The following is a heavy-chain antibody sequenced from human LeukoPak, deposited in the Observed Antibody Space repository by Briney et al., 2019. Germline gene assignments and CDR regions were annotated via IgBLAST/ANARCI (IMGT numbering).Heavy chain of an antibody. CDR1: GFTFNNYN. CDR2: ISSISSSYI. V-gene: IGHV3-21*04. J-gene: IGHJ4*02. D-gene: IGHD2-15*01. Sequence: GGSLRLSCAASGFTFNNYNMNWVRQAPGKGLEWVSSISSISSSYIYYADSVKGRFTISRDNARNSLYLQMNSLRAEDTAVYYCAREATQFDYWGQGTLVTVSS. CDR3: AREATQFDY.